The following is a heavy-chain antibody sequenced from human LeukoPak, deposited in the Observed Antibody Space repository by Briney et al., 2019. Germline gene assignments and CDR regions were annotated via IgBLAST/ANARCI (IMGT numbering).Heavy chain of an antibody. Sequence: PGGSLTLSCAASGFTFSDYYMSWIRQAPGKGREWVSYISSSGSTIYYADSVKGRFTISRDNAKNSLYLQMNSLRAEDTAVYYCATDTAMAHEDYFDYWGQGTLVTVSS. CDR1: GFTFSDYY. CDR3: ATDTAMAHEDYFDY. CDR2: ISSSGSTI. J-gene: IGHJ4*02. V-gene: IGHV3-11*01. D-gene: IGHD5-18*01.